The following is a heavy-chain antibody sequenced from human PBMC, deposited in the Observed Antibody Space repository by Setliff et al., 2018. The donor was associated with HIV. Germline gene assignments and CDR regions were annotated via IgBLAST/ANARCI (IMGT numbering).Heavy chain of an antibody. CDR3: ARAPPINFWSGYYPGPQGWFDS. J-gene: IGHJ5*01. CDR1: GYNFTIFG. D-gene: IGHD3-3*01. CDR2: ISAYKGNT. Sequence: ASVKVSCKASGYNFTIFGITWVRQAPGQGLEWMGWISAYKGNTNYAQKLQGRITLTIDTVTTTAYMDLRSLTSDDTAMYYCARAPPINFWSGYYPGPQGWFDSWGQGSLVTVSS. V-gene: IGHV1-18*01.